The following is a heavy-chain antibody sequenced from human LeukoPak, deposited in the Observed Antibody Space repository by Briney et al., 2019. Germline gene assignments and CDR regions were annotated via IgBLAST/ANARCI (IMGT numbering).Heavy chain of an antibody. CDR3: ARDQRQTVTTPTI. CDR2: ISAYNGNT. D-gene: IGHD4-17*01. V-gene: IGHV1-18*04. J-gene: IGHJ4*02. Sequence: ASVKVSCKASGYTFTGYYMHWVRQAPGQGLEWMGWISAYNGNTNYAQKLQGRVTMTTDTSTSTAYMELRSLRSDDTAVYYCARDQRQTVTTPTIWGQGTLVTVSS. CDR1: GYTFTGYY.